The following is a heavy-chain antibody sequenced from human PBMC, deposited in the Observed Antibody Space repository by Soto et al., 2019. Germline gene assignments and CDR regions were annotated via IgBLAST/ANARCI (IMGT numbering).Heavy chain of an antibody. CDR3: TTRLTPN. J-gene: IGHJ4*02. CDR2: IKSKSDGGTT. Sequence: GGSLRLSCAASGFIFSNAWMNWVRQAPGKGLEWVGHIKSKSDGGTTDYAAPVKGRFTILRDESKNTVFLQMNSLKTEDTAVYYCTTRLTPNWGQGTLVTVSS. V-gene: IGHV3-15*07. CDR1: GFIFSNAW.